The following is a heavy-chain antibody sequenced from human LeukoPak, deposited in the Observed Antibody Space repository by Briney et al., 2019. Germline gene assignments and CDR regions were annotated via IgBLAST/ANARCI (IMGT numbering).Heavy chain of an antibody. CDR3: ARAPPDYGGYTNDY. CDR2: ISYDGSNK. CDR1: GFTFSSYA. V-gene: IGHV3-30-3*01. Sequence: PGGSLRLSCAASGFTFSSYAMHWVRQAPGKGLEWEAVISYDGSNKYYADSVKGRFTISRDNAKNSLYLQLNTLRAEDTAVYYCARAPPDYGGYTNDYWGQGTLVTVSS. J-gene: IGHJ4*02. D-gene: IGHD4-23*01.